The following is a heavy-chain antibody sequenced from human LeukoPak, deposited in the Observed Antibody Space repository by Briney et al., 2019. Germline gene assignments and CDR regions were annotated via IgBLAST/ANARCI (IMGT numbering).Heavy chain of an antibody. D-gene: IGHD4-17*01. CDR1: GSTFIGYN. Sequence: ASVNVSCKASGSTFIGYNMHWVRQAPGQGLEWMGWINPNSGGTNYAQSFQGRVTMTRDTSISTAYMELSRLRSDDTAIYYCALVGEALDYWGQGTLVTVSS. CDR2: INPNSGGT. CDR3: ALVGEALDY. J-gene: IGHJ4*02. V-gene: IGHV1-2*02.